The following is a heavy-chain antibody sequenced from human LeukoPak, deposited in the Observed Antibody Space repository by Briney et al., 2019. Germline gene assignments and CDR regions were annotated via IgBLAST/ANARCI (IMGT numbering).Heavy chain of an antibody. CDR3: ARQNSSSWYHYYYYYYGMDV. CDR2: ISSSSSYT. V-gene: IGHV3-11*06. J-gene: IGHJ6*04. D-gene: IGHD6-13*01. CDR1: GFTFSDYY. Sequence: GGSLRLSCAASGFTFSDYYMSWIRQAPGKGLEWVSYISSSSSYTNYADSVKGRFTISKDNAKSSLYLQMNSLRAEDTAVYYCARQNSSSWYHYYYYYYGMDVWGKGTTVTVSS.